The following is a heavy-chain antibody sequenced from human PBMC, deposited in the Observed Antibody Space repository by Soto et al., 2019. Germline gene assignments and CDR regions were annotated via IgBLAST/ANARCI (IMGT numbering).Heavy chain of an antibody. CDR3: ARGLATLPVFAFDI. V-gene: IGHV2-5*01. J-gene: IGHJ3*02. Sequence: SGPTLVNPTQTLTLTCSFSGFSLSTSGVGVGWIRQSPGKALEWLALIYWSGDEHYRPSLKSRLSIIKDTSKNHVVIIMTDMDPVDTATYYCARGLATLPVFAFDIWGQGTMVTVSS. D-gene: IGHD6-6*01. CDR1: GFSLSTSGVG. CDR2: IYWSGDE.